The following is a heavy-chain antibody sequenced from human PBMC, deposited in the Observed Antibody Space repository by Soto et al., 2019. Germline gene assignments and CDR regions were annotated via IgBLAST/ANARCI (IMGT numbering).Heavy chain of an antibody. CDR2: SDPSGGSP. D-gene: IGHD1-1*01. CDR1: GYPFTRYF. V-gene: IGHV1-46*01. J-gene: IGHJ4*02. CDR3: ARGMASTYYFDY. Sequence: QVQLVQSGAEVRKPGASMKISCKASGYPFTRYFVHWLRQAPGQGLEWMGNSDPSGGSPTYAQKFQDRVTMTTDTSTSTLDMELTSLSSDDSAVYYCARGMASTYYFDYWGQGTLVTVSS.